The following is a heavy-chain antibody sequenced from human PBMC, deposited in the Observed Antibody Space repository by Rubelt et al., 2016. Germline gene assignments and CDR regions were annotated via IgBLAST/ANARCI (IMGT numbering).Heavy chain of an antibody. CDR3: ARTKTVGIATSALAY. CDR2: INPSGGST. D-gene: IGHD5-24*01. J-gene: IGHJ4*02. Sequence: QVQLVQSGAEVKKPGASVKVSCKASGYTFTGYYMHWVRQAPGQGLEWMGIINPSGGSTSYEHKFQGRVTMTRDTSTTTVYMGLRMLRSEATAVYDYARTKTVGIATSALAYWGQGTLVTVSS. V-gene: IGHV1-46*01. CDR1: GYTFTGYY.